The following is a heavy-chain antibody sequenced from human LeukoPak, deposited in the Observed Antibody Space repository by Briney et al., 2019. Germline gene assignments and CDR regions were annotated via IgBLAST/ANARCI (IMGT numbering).Heavy chain of an antibody. CDR2: IYSGGST. V-gene: IGHV3-53*01. J-gene: IGHJ4*02. CDR3: ASPTEFGGVISPLDY. D-gene: IGHD3-16*02. Sequence: GGSLRLSCAASGFTVSSNYMSWVRQAPGKGLEWVSVIYSGGSTYYADSVKGRFTISRDNSKNTLYLQMNSLRAEDTAVYYCASPTEFGGVISPLDYWGQGTLVTVSS. CDR1: GFTVSSNY.